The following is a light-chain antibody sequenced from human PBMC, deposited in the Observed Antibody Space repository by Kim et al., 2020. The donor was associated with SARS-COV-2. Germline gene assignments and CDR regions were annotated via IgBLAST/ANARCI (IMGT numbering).Light chain of an antibody. J-gene: IGKJ1*01. CDR2: GAS. V-gene: IGKV3-15*01. CDR3: QQYNNWLGT. Sequence: VSPGERATHSCRASQSVSSNVAWYQQKRGQTPRLLNYGASTRATGIPARFSGSGSGTEFTLTISSLQSEGFAVYYWQQYNNWLGTFGQGTKVDIK. CDR1: QSVSSN.